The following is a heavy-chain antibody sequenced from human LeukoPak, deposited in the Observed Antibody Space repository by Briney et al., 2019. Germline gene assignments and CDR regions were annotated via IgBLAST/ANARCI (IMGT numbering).Heavy chain of an antibody. V-gene: IGHV1-46*01. CDR2: INPSGGST. CDR1: GYTFTSYY. Sequence: ASVKVSCKASGYTFTSYYMHWVRQAPGQGLEWMGIINPSGGSTSYAQKFQGRVTMTRDTSTSTVYMELSSRRSEGTAVYYCASQMGSGLAWGQGTLVTVSS. J-gene: IGHJ5*02. D-gene: IGHD6-19*01. CDR3: ASQMGSGLA.